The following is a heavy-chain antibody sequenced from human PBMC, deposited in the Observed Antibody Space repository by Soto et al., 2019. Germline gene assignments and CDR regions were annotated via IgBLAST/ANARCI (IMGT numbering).Heavy chain of an antibody. J-gene: IGHJ4*02. CDR2: IDHSGYT. CDR3: SRKQAGFFYGIDY. CDR1: GGSFNSGGYY. D-gene: IGHD3-3*01. V-gene: IGHV4-31*03. Sequence: SETLSLTCTVSGGSFNSGGYYWSWIRQHPGKGLEWLGYIDHSGYTFYNPSLQSRIILSMDTSKNQFSLKLSSATAADTAVYFCSRKQAGFFYGIDYWGQRTLVTVSS.